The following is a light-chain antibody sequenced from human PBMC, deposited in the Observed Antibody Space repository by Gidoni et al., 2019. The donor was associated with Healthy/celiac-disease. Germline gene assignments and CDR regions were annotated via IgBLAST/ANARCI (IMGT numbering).Light chain of an antibody. Sequence: QSALTQPASVSGSPGQSITISGTGTSSDVGDYNYVSWYQQHPCKAPKLMIYDVSNRPSGVSNRFSGSKSGNTASLTISGLQAEDEADYYCSSYTSSSTLYVVFGGGTKLTVL. J-gene: IGLJ2*01. CDR2: DVS. CDR3: SSYTSSSTLYVV. V-gene: IGLV2-14*01. CDR1: SSDVGDYNY.